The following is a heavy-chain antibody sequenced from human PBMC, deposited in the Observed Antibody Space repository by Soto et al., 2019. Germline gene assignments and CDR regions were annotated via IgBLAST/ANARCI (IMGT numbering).Heavy chain of an antibody. Sequence: QLQLQESGPGLVKPSETLSLTCTVSGGSISSSSYYWGWIRQPPGKGLEGIWSIYYSGSTYYNPSLKSRVTISVDTSRAQCSLKRGSVTAADTAVYYCASRVGLWFEDYYYFDYWGQGTLVTFSS. CDR1: GGSISSSSYY. D-gene: IGHD3-10*01. J-gene: IGHJ4*02. V-gene: IGHV4-39*01. CDR2: IYYSGST. CDR3: ASRVGLWFEDYYYFDY.